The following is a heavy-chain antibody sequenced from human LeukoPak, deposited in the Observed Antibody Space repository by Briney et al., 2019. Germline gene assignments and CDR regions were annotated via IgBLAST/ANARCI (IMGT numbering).Heavy chain of an antibody. CDR2: ISSSGSTI. V-gene: IGHV3-48*03. Sequence: GGSLRLSCAASGFTFSSYEMNWVRQAPGKGLEWVSYISSSGSTIYYADSVKGRFTISRANAKNSLYLQMNSLRAEDTAVYYCARAVDYYDSYYFDYWGQGTLVTVSS. CDR3: ARAVDYYDSYYFDY. D-gene: IGHD3-22*01. J-gene: IGHJ4*02. CDR1: GFTFSSYE.